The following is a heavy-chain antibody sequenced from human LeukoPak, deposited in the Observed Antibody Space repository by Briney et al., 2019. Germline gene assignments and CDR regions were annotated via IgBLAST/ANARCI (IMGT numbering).Heavy chain of an antibody. CDR3: ARAQPIFGVYYRTPPPYYGMDV. J-gene: IGHJ6*02. CDR2: IYTSGST. V-gene: IGHV4-4*07. Sequence: SETLSLTCTVSGGSISSYYWSWIRQPAGKGLEWIGRIYTSGSTNYNPSLKSRVTMSVDTSKNQFSLMLSSVTAADTAVYYCARAQPIFGVYYRTPPPYYGMDVWGQGTTVTVSS. CDR1: GGSISSYY. D-gene: IGHD3-3*01.